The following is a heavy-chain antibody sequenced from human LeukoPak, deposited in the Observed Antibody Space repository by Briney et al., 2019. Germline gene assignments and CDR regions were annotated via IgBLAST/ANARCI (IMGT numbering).Heavy chain of an antibody. J-gene: IGHJ3*02. Sequence: PSETLSLTCTVSGGSISSGDYYWSWIRQPPGKGLEWIGYIYYSGSTYYNPSLKSRVTLSVDTSKNQFSLKLRSVTAADTAVYYCARGLRLGELSFPKAFDIWGQGTMVTVSS. CDR2: IYYSGST. D-gene: IGHD3-16*02. CDR1: GGSISSGDYY. V-gene: IGHV4-30-4*01. CDR3: ARGLRLGELSFPKAFDI.